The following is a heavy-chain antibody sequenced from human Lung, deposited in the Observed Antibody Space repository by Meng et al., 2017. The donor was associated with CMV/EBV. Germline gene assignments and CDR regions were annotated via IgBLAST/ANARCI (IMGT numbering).Heavy chain of an antibody. CDR2: IWYDGSNK. V-gene: IGHV3-33*06. CDR1: GFTFSSYG. J-gene: IGHJ4*02. Sequence: ASGFTFSSYGMHWVRQAPGKGLEGVAVIWYDGSNKYYADSVKGRFTISRDNSKNTLYLQMNSLRAEDTAVYYCAKGGQLVPYRLDYWGQGTLVTVSS. D-gene: IGHD6-6*01. CDR3: AKGGQLVPYRLDY.